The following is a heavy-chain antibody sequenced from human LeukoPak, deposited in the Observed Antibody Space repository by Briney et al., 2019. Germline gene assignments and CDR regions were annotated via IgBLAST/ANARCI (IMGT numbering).Heavy chain of an antibody. CDR3: AREYVWGSYSGN. CDR2: VNHSGST. V-gene: IGHV4-34*01. D-gene: IGHD3-16*01. J-gene: IGHJ4*02. Sequence: SETLSLTCAVYGGSFSGYYWSWIRQPPGKGLEWIREVNHSGSTNYNPSLKSRVTISVDTSKKQFSLKLSSVTAADTAVYYCAREYVWGSYSGNWGQGTLVTVSS. CDR1: GGSFSGYY.